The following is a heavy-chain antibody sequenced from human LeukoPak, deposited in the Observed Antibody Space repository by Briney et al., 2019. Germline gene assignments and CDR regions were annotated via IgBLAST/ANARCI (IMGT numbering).Heavy chain of an antibody. CDR1: GGSFSGYY. J-gene: IGHJ4*02. D-gene: IGHD5-12*01. CDR3: ARGVDIVATRTGPFDY. Sequence: SETLSLTCAVYGGSFSGYYWSWIRQPPGKGLEWIGEINHSGSTNYNPSLKSRVTISVDTSKNQFSLKLSSVTAADTAVYYCARGVDIVATRTGPFDYWGQGTPVTVSS. V-gene: IGHV4-34*01. CDR2: INHSGST.